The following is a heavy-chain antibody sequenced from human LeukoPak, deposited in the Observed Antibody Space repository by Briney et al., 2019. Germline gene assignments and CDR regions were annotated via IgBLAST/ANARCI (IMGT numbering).Heavy chain of an antibody. CDR2: IYYSGST. D-gene: IGHD6-19*01. V-gene: IGHV4-39*07. Sequence: PSETPSLTCTVSGGSISSSSYYWGWIRQPPGKGLEWIGSIYYSGSTYYNPFLKSRVTISVDTSKNQFSLKLSSVTAADTAVYYCARDLSIAVAGRGFDPWGQGTLVTVSS. CDR3: ARDLSIAVAGRGFDP. J-gene: IGHJ5*02. CDR1: GGSISSSSYY.